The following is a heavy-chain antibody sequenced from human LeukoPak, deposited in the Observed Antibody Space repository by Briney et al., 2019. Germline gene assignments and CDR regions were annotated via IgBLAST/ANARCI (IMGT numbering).Heavy chain of an antibody. J-gene: IGHJ4*02. CDR3: ARGRRLRWYPTPEYYFDY. CDR1: GFTFSSYG. CDR2: IWYDGSNK. Sequence: PGGSLRLSCAASGFTFSSYGMHWVRQAPGKGLEWVAVIWYDGSNKYYADSVKGRFTISRDNSKNTLYLQMNSLRAEDTAVYYCARGRRLRWYPTPEYYFDYWGQGTLVTVS. V-gene: IGHV3-33*01. D-gene: IGHD4-23*01.